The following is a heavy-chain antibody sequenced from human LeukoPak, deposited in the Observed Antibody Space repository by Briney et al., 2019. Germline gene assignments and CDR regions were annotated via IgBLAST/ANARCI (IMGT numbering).Heavy chain of an antibody. D-gene: IGHD2-2*01. J-gene: IGHJ4*02. CDR3: AKDRRACSSSSCYYRFDY. CDR1: GFTFSSYA. Sequence: GEPLRLSCAASGFTFSSYAMSWVRQAPGKGLEWVSAISDSGGSTYYADSVKGRFTVSRDNSKNTMYLQMNSLRAEDTAVYYCAKDRRACSSSSCYYRFDYWGQGTLVTVSS. V-gene: IGHV3-23*01. CDR2: ISDSGGST.